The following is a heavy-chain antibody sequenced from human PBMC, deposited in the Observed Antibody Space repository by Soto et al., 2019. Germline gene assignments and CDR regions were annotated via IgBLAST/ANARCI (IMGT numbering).Heavy chain of an antibody. V-gene: IGHV5-51*01. CDR1: GYSFTSYW. CDR2: IYPGDSDT. J-gene: IGHJ6*02. D-gene: IGHD5-12*01. Sequence: GESLKISCKRSGYSFTSYWIGWVRQMPGKGLEWMGIIYPGDSDTRYSPSFQGQVTISADKSISTAYLQWSSLKASDTAMYYCARDGTAYSGYDYGFYYYGMDVWGQGTTVTVSS. CDR3: ARDGTAYSGYDYGFYYYGMDV.